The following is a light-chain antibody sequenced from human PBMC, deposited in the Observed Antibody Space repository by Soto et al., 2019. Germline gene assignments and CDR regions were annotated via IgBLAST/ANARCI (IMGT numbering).Light chain of an antibody. CDR1: QSINSY. CDR2: AAS. J-gene: IGKJ3*01. Sequence: DIQMTQSPSSLSASVEDRVTITCRASQSINSYLNWYQQKPGKAPKLLIYAASSLQSGVTSRFGGSGSGTDFTLTISSLQPEDFATYYCQQTYSTLFTFGPGTKVDI. V-gene: IGKV1-39*01. CDR3: QQTYSTLFT.